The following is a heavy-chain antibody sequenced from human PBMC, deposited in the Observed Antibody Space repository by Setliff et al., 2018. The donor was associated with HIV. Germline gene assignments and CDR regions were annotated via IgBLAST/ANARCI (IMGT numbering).Heavy chain of an antibody. CDR1: GFTFSSYA. Sequence: ETLSLSCAASGFTFSSYAMSWVRQAPGKGLEWVADVSGSGGSTYYADSVKGRFTISRDNAKNTLYLQMNSLRAEDTAVYYCAKASGSYYRGDAFDIWGQGTMVTVSS. CDR2: VSGSGGST. V-gene: IGHV3-23*01. D-gene: IGHD1-26*01. J-gene: IGHJ3*02. CDR3: AKASGSYYRGDAFDI.